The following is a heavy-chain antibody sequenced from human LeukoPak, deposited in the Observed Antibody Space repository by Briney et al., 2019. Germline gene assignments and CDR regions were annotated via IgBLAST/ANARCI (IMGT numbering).Heavy chain of an antibody. CDR2: IYYSGRT. CDR3: ARDHLESSGYHSPNWFDP. J-gene: IGHJ5*02. Sequence: SETLSLTCTVSGGSISSYSWSWIRQSPRKGLEWIGYIYYSGRTNYNSSLKSRVTISLDTSKNQFSLKLSSVTAADTAVYYCARDHLESSGYHSPNWFDPWGQGTLVTVSS. CDR1: GGSISSYS. V-gene: IGHV4-59*01. D-gene: IGHD3-22*01.